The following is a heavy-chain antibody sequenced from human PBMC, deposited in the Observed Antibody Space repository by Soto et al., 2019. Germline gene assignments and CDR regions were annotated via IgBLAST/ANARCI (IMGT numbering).Heavy chain of an antibody. V-gene: IGHV4-4*07. CDR2: IYTTGST. J-gene: IGHJ4*02. CDR3: ARERREKIHDGYDIDY. Sequence: PSETLSLTCTVSGDSISDYYWSWIRQPAGKGLEWIGRIYTTGSTDYNPSLKSRVTISIGMSKNQFSLKVTSMTAADTAVYYCARERREKIHDGYDIDYWGQGTLVTVSS. D-gene: IGHD5-12*01. CDR1: GDSISDYY.